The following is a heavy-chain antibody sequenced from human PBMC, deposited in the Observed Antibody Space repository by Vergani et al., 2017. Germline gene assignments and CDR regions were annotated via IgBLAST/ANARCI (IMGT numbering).Heavy chain of an antibody. CDR1: NDSVSNTFYY. D-gene: IGHD3-3*02. Sequence: QVQLQESGPGLVKPSETLSLTCTVSNDSVSNTFYYWGWIRQTPGKGLEWIGSIYYSGSSNYNPSLKSRLTMSVDTSRNQFSLKLNSVAAADTAVYYCARGELAFDSWGRGIGVTVSS. CDR2: IYYSGSS. CDR3: ARGELAFDS. V-gene: IGHV4-39*07. J-gene: IGHJ4*02.